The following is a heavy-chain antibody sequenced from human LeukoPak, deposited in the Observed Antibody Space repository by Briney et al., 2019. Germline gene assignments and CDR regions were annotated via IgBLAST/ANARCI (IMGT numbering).Heavy chain of an antibody. V-gene: IGHV3-48*02. D-gene: IGHD5-12*01. CDR1: GFTFSSYS. CDR3: AKGYSGYDYAFDI. CDR2: ISSSSSTI. Sequence: GGSLRLSCAASGFTFSSYSMNWVRQAPGKGLEWVSYISSSSSTIYYADSVKGRFTISRDNAKNSLYLQMNSLREEDTAIYYCAKGYSGYDYAFDIWGQGTMVTVSS. J-gene: IGHJ3*02.